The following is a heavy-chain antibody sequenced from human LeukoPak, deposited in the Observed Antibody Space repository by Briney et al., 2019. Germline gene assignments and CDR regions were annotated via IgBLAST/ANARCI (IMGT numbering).Heavy chain of an antibody. CDR3: ARGLAVAGTFDY. D-gene: IGHD6-19*01. J-gene: IGHJ4*02. CDR1: GFTFSSYA. CDR2: ISYDGSNE. Sequence: GGSLRLSCSASGFTFSSYAIHWVRQAPGKGLEWVAVISYDGSNEYYADSVKGRFTISRDNSENTLYLQMNSLRAEDTAVYYCARGLAVAGTFDYWGQGTLVTVSS. V-gene: IGHV3-30*04.